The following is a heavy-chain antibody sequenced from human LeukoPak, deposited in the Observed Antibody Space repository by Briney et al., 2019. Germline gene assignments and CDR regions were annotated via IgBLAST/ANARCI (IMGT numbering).Heavy chain of an antibody. D-gene: IGHD4-23*01. J-gene: IGHJ6*03. CDR1: GFTVSSNY. CDR2: IYSGGST. CDR3: AGYGGKARPRYYYYMDV. Sequence: GGSLRLSCAASGFTVSSNYMSWVRQAPGKGLEWVSVIYSGGSTYYADSVKGRFTISRDNSKNTLYLQMNSLRAEDTAVYYCAGYGGKARPRYYYYMDVWGKGTTVTISS. V-gene: IGHV3-53*01.